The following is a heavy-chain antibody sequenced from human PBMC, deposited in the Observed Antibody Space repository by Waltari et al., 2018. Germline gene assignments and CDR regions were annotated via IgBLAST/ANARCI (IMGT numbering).Heavy chain of an antibody. CDR3: ARASIAVEG. CDR1: GFTFSSYA. CDR2: IIGSGGST. Sequence: EVQLLESGGGLVQPGGSLRLSCAASGFTFSSYAMSWVRPAPGKGLEWVSAIIGSGGSTYYADSVKGRFTISRDNSKNSLYLQMNSLRAEDTAVYYCARASIAVEGWGQGTLVTVSS. D-gene: IGHD6-19*01. V-gene: IGHV3-23*01. J-gene: IGHJ4*02.